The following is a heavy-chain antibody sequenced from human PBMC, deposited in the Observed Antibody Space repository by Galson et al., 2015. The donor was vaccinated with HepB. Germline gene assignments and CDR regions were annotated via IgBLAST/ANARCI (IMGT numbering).Heavy chain of an antibody. CDR1: GFPLRRFA. D-gene: IGHD2/OR15-2a*01. Sequence: SLRLSCAASGFPLRRFAVSWVRQAPGKGLEWVAGITDIDTTYYADPVMGRITISRDISRSTVYLQMNSLRAEDTAVYYCAKDYGDCNKCLCYAIPLDYWGQGTLVTVSP. CDR3: AKDYGDCNKCLCYAIPLDY. CDR2: ITDIDTT. J-gene: IGHJ4*02. V-gene: IGHV3-23*01.